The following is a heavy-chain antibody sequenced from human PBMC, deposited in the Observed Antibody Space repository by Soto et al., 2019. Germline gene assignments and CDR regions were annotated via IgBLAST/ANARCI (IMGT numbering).Heavy chain of an antibody. Sequence: ETLRCSCSTSGCTCSSYAMSWVRQAPGKGLEWVSAISGSGGSTYYADSVKGRFTISRDNSKNTLYLQMNSLRAEDTAVYYCEKKGVDYGDSDAFDIWGQGTMVTV. CDR1: GCTCSSYA. CDR3: EKKGVDYGDSDAFDI. J-gene: IGHJ3*02. D-gene: IGHD4-17*01. V-gene: IGHV3-23*01. CDR2: ISGSGGST.